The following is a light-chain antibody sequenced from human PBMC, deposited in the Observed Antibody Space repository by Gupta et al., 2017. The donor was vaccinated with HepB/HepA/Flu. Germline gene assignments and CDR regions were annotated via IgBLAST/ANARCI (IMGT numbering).Light chain of an antibody. CDR3: LQNYNYPWT. Sequence: AIQMTQSSSSLSASLGDRVTITCRASQGIRDDLHWYQQRPGRAPKLLIFAASRLQSGVPSRFSGSGSGTDFTLTISSLQPEDFATYYCLQNYNYPWTFGQGTKVEI. V-gene: IGKV1-6*01. CDR1: QGIRDD. J-gene: IGKJ1*01. CDR2: AAS.